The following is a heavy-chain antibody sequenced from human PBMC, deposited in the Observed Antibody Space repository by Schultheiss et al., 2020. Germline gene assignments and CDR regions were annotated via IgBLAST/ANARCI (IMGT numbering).Heavy chain of an antibody. J-gene: IGHJ5*02. CDR2: INHSGST. D-gene: IGHD5-24*01. CDR3: ARGSALSTGYNNCFDP. Sequence: SETLSLTCTVSGGSISSYYWSWIRQPPGKGLEWIGEINHSGSTNYNPSLKSRVTISVDTSKNQFSLKLSSVTAADTAVYYCARGSALSTGYNNCFDPWGQGTLVTVYS. V-gene: IGHV4-34*01. CDR1: GGSISSYY.